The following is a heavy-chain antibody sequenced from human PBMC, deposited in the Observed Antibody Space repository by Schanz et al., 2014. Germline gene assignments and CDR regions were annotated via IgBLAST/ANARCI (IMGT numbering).Heavy chain of an antibody. CDR1: RYPFTAYY. V-gene: IGHV1-2*06. J-gene: IGHJ6*02. Sequence: QVQLVQSGAEVKKPGASVKVSCKASRYPFTAYYMHWVRQAPGQGLEWMGRINPNSGDTNYAQKFQGRVTMTTDTSISTAYMELSRLRSDDTAVYYCAREWSSIAGRLYSMDVWGQGTTVTVSS. CDR3: AREWSSIAGRLYSMDV. CDR2: INPNSGDT. D-gene: IGHD6-6*01.